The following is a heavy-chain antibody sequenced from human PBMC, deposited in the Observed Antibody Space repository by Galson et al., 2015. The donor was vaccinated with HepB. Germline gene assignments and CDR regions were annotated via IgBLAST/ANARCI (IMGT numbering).Heavy chain of an antibody. CDR2: ISYDGSNK. V-gene: IGHV3-30*18. Sequence: SLRLSCAASGFTFSSYGMHWVRQAPGKGLEWVAVISYDGSNKYYADSVKGRFTISRDNSKNTLYLQMNSLRAEDTAVYYCAKDHRRYYYDRRRSLNWFDPWGQGTLVTVSS. CDR3: AKDHRRYYYDRRRSLNWFDP. D-gene: IGHD3-22*01. J-gene: IGHJ5*02. CDR1: GFTFSSYG.